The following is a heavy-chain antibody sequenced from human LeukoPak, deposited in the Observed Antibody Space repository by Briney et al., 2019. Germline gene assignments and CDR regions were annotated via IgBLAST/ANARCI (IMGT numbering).Heavy chain of an antibody. V-gene: IGHV3-23*01. Sequence: PGGSLRLSCAASGFTFSSYDMSWVRQAPGKGLEWVSAISGSGGSTYYADSVKGRFTISRDNSKNTLYLQMNSLRAEDTAVYYCAKDKFRSSLGPFDYWGQGTLVTVSS. D-gene: IGHD6-13*01. CDR3: AKDKFRSSLGPFDY. CDR1: GFTFSSYD. J-gene: IGHJ4*02. CDR2: ISGSGGST.